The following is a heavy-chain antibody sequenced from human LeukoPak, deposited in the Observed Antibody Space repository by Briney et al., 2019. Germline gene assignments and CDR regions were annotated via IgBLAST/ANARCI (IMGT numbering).Heavy chain of an antibody. D-gene: IGHD4/OR15-4a*01. CDR3: ARDGANYDFDI. CDR2: INPGGGYT. J-gene: IGHJ3*02. CDR1: GYTFTRHF. Sequence: ASVKVSCKASGYTFTRHFIHWVRQAPGQGLEWMGIINPGGGYTRFAQKFQGRVTMSTDTSTSTVYMELSSLRSEDTAVYYCARDGANYDFDICGQGTMVTVSS. V-gene: IGHV1-46*01.